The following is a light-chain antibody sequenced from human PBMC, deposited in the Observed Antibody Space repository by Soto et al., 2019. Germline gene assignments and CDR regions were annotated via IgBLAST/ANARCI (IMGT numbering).Light chain of an antibody. CDR3: QVWDSSSEDWV. CDR1: NIGSKS. J-gene: IGLJ3*02. CDR2: DDS. V-gene: IGLV3-21*02. Sequence: SYELTQPPSVSVAPGQTASITCGGNNIGSKSVHWYQQKPGQAPVLVVYDDSDRPSGIPERFSGSNSGNTATLTISRVEAGDEADYYCQVWDSSSEDWVFGGGTKLTVL.